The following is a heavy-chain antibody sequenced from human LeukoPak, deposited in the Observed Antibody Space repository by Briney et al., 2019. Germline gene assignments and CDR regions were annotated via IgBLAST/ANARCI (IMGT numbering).Heavy chain of an antibody. V-gene: IGHV3-7*01. CDR2: IKQDGSEK. CDR3: ARDGAWDRYYYYYMDV. D-gene: IGHD1-26*01. Sequence: GGSLRLSCAASGFTFSSYWMSWVRQAPGKGLEWVANIKQDGSEKYYVDSVKGRFTISRDNAKNSLYLQMNSLRAEDTAVYYCARDGAWDRYYYYYMDVWGKGTTVTVSS. CDR1: GFTFSSYW. J-gene: IGHJ6*03.